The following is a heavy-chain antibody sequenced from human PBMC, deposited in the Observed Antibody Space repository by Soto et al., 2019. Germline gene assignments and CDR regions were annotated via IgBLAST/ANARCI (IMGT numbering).Heavy chain of an antibody. D-gene: IGHD1-20*01. CDR1: GFTFSSYS. CDR2: ISGCGGST. V-gene: IGHV3-23*01. J-gene: IGHJ4*02. Sequence: PGGSLILSCAASGFTFSSYSMSWVRQAPGKGLEWVSAISGCGGSTYYADSVKGRFTISRDNSKNTLYLQMNSLRAEDTAVYYCAKVSYKEIIDLATIFDYWGQGTLVTVSS. CDR3: AKVSYKEIIDLATIFDY.